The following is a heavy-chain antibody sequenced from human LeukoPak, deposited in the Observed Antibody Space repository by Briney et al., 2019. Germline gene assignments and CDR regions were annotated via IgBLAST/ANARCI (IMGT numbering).Heavy chain of an antibody. CDR2: IYTSGST. Sequence: SQTLSLTCTVSGGSISSGSYYWSWIRQPAGKGLEWIGRIYTSGSTNYNPSLKSRVTISVDTSQNQFSLKLSSVTAADTAVYYCASMKFGRYCSGGSCYSGTDYWGQGTLVTVSS. D-gene: IGHD2-15*01. CDR1: GGSISSGSYY. J-gene: IGHJ4*02. CDR3: ASMKFGRYCSGGSCYSGTDY. V-gene: IGHV4-61*02.